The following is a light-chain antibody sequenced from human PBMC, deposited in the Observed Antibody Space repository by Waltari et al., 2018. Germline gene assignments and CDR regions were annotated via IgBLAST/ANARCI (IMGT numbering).Light chain of an antibody. J-gene: IGKJ4*01. CDR2: KAS. CDR1: QSISNL. CDR3: QQYNSYALLP. Sequence: DIQMTQSPSTLSASVGDRFTITCRASQSISNLLASCQQKPGKAPNLLIYKASTLESGGPSRFSGSGSGTQFSLSTSRLQPDDFATYYCQQYNSYALLPFGGGTKVEIK. V-gene: IGKV1-5*03.